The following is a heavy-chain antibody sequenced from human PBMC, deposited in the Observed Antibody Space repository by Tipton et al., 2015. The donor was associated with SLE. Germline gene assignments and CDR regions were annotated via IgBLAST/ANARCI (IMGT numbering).Heavy chain of an antibody. CDR3: ARESWRGAQIGLDV. CDR1: GGSISSYH. Sequence: TLSLTCTVSGGSISSYHWSWIRQPPGRGLEWIGSLFYTGSTYYNSSLESRVTISVDTSKNQFSLKLSSVTAADTAVYYCARESWRGAQIGLDVWGKGTTVTISS. J-gene: IGHJ6*04. V-gene: IGHV4-59*12. D-gene: IGHD2-21*01. CDR2: LFYTGST.